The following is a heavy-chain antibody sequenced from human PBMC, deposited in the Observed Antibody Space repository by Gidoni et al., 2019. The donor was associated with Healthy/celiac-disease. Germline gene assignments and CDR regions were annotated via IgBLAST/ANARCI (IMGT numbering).Heavy chain of an antibody. CDR2: IYHSGST. D-gene: IGHD2-15*01. V-gene: IGHV4-30-2*01. CDR1: GGSISSGGYS. J-gene: IGHJ4*02. Sequence: QLQLQESGSGLVKPSQTLSLTCAVSGGSISSGGYSWRWIRQPPGKGLEWIGYIYHSGSTYYNPSLKSRVTISVDRSKNQFSLKLSSVTAADTAVYYCASRNCSGGSCPNDYWGQGTLVTVSS. CDR3: ASRNCSGGSCPNDY.